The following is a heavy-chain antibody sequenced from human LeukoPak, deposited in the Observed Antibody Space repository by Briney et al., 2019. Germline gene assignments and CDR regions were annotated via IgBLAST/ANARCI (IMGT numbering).Heavy chain of an antibody. CDR1: GGSSGSYY. CDR3: ARSRGGYCSSTSCSRFDY. V-gene: IGHV4-59*06. D-gene: IGHD2-2*01. CDR2: IYYSGST. J-gene: IGHJ4*02. Sequence: PSETLSLTCTVSGGSSGSYYWSWIRQHPGKGLEWIGYIYYSGSTYYNPSLKSRVTISVDTSKNQFSLKLSSVTAADTAVYYCARSRGGYCSSTSCSRFDYWGQGTLVTVSS.